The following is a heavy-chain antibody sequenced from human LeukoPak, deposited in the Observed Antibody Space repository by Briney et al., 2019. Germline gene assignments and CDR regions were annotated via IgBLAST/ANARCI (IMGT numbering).Heavy chain of an antibody. V-gene: IGHV3-48*03. CDR2: ISSSGSTI. J-gene: IGHJ5*02. CDR1: GFTFSSYE. CDR3: AKDGTVTTKYWFDP. D-gene: IGHD4-17*01. Sequence: GGSLRLSCAASGFTFSSYEMNWVRQAPGKGLEWVSYISSSGSTIYYADSVKGRFTISRDNAKNSLYLQMNSLRAEDTAVYYCAKDGTVTTKYWFDPWGQGTLVTVSS.